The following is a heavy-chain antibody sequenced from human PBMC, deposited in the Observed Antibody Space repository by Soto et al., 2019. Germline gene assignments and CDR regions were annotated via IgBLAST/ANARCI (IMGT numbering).Heavy chain of an antibody. Sequence: QVQLVQSGAEVKKPGASVKVSCKASGYTFTGYYMHWVRQAPGQGLEWMGWINPNSGGTNYAQKFQGRVTMTRDTFISTAYMELSRLRSDDTAVYYCARVEREYCSGGSCHSFDYWGQGTLVTVSS. D-gene: IGHD2-15*01. CDR1: GYTFTGYY. CDR2: INPNSGGT. V-gene: IGHV1-2*02. J-gene: IGHJ4*02. CDR3: ARVEREYCSGGSCHSFDY.